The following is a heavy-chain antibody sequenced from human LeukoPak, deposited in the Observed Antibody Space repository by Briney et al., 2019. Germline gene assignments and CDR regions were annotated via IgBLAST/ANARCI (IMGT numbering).Heavy chain of an antibody. Sequence: SETLSLTCSVSGGSINNYWWNWIRQPPGKGLEWIGYIYYSGSTSYNPSLKSRLTISVDTSLNQFSLKLNSVAAADTAVYYCARYCSGGDCYSKALDYWGQGILVTVSS. J-gene: IGHJ4*02. CDR1: GGSINNYW. CDR2: IYYSGST. V-gene: IGHV4-59*01. D-gene: IGHD2-15*01. CDR3: ARYCSGGDCYSKALDY.